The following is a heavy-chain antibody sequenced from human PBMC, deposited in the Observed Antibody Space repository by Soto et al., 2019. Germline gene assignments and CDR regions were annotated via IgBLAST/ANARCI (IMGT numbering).Heavy chain of an antibody. CDR1: GFTFSSYW. D-gene: IGHD6-19*01. Sequence: VQLVESGGGLVQPGGSLRLSCAGSGFTFSSYWMNWVRQAPGKGLEWVANIKQDGSEKYYVDSLKGRFSISRDNAQNSMYLQMYSLRAEDTAVYYCAGGTGWLIDYWGQGTLVTVSS. J-gene: IGHJ4*02. CDR3: AGGTGWLIDY. CDR2: IKQDGSEK. V-gene: IGHV3-7*04.